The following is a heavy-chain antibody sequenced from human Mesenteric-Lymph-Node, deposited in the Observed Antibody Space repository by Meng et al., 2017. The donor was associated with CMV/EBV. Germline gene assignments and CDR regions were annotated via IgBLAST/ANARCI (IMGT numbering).Heavy chain of an antibody. V-gene: IGHV4-61*02. J-gene: IGHJ4*02. Sequence: QVQLQEPGPGLVKPSQTLSPPSPVPGDSISSGNNYWSWIRQPAGKGLEWIGRIYTTGSTSYNPSLKSRVTISVDTSKNQFSLTFRSVTAADTAMYYCARASCSGGTCYDPVFYFDYWGRGTLVTVSS. CDR1: GDSISSGNNY. D-gene: IGHD2-15*01. CDR2: IYTTGST. CDR3: ARASCSGGTCYDPVFYFDY.